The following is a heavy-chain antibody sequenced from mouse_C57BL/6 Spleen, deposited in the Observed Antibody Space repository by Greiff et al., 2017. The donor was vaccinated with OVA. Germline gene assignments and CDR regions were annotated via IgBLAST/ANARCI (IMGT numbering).Heavy chain of an antibody. Sequence: QVQLQQPGAELVKPGASVKMSCKASGYTFTSYWITWVKQRPGQGLEWIGDIYPGSGSTNYNEKFKSKATLTVDTSSSTAYMQLSSLTSEDSAVYYCARANDYGSSFSYFDYWGQGTTLTVSS. CDR3: ARANDYGSSFSYFDY. J-gene: IGHJ2*01. D-gene: IGHD1-1*01. CDR1: GYTFTSYW. CDR2: IYPGSGST. V-gene: IGHV1-55*01.